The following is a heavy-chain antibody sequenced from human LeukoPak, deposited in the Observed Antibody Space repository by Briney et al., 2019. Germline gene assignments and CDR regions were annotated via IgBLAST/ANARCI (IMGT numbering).Heavy chain of an antibody. D-gene: IGHD6-19*01. CDR3: ARAGYSSGGYYFDY. CDR1: GGSLSGYY. Sequence: PSETLSLTCAVYGGSLSGYYWSWIRQPPGKGLEWIGEINHSGSTNYNPSLKSRVTISVDTSKNQFSLKLSSVTAADTAVYYCARAGYSSGGYYFDYWGQGTLVTVSS. V-gene: IGHV4-34*01. J-gene: IGHJ4*02. CDR2: INHSGST.